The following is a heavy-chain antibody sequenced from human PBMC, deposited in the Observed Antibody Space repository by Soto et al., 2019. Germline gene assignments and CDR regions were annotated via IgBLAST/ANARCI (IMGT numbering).Heavy chain of an antibody. J-gene: IGHJ6*02. CDR2: IGSGGDT. Sequence: EVPLVESGGGLVQPGGSLRLSCAASGFTLSSYDIHWVRQATGEGLAWVSGIGSGGDTHYADSVKGRFIISREDGKNSLYLQMNHRGVGDTAGYCCTRKAPPTGMEVWGQGATVTVSS. CDR1: GFTLSSYD. D-gene: IGHD3-9*01. V-gene: IGHV3-13*01. CDR3: TRKAPPTGMEV.